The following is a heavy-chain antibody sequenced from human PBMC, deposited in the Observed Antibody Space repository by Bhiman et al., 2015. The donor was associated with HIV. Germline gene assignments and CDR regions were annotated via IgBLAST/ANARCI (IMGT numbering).Heavy chain of an antibody. CDR3: AKGKYYGSGSYLDAFDV. D-gene: IGHD3-10*01. CDR1: GFAFDNYA. Sequence: EVQLVESGGGLVEPGKSLRLSCAASGFAFDNYAMHWVRQVPGKGLEWVSGITWNSGMKGSADSVKGRFTISRDNAKNSLYLQMNSLKTEDTALYYCAKGKYYGSGSYLDAFDVWGQGTMVIVS. CDR2: ITWNSGMK. J-gene: IGHJ3*01. V-gene: IGHV3-9*01.